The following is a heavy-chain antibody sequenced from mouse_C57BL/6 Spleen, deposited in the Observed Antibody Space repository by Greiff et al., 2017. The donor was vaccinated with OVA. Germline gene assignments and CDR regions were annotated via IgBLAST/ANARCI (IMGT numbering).Heavy chain of an antibody. D-gene: IGHD2-14*01. CDR3: ARYDVYYFDY. V-gene: IGHV1-69*01. J-gene: IGHJ2*01. CDR1: GYTFTSYW. CDR2: IDPSDSYT. Sequence: VQLQQPGAELVMPGASVKLSCKASGYTFTSYWMHWVKQRPGQGLEWIGEIDPSDSYTNYNQKFKGKSTLTVDKSSSTAYMQLSSLTSEDSEVYYCARYDVYYFDYWGQGTTLTVSS.